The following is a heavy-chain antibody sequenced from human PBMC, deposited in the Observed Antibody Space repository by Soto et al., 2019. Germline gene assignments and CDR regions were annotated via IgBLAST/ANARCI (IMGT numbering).Heavy chain of an antibody. D-gene: IGHD5-18*01. J-gene: IGHJ4*02. Sequence: SETLSLTCTASGGSISSSSYYWGWIRQPPGKGLEWIGSIYYSGSTYYNPSLKSRVTISVDTSKNQFSLKLSSVTAADTAVYYCASPGYSYGYGADSSGYPLDYWGQGTLVTVSS. CDR1: GGSISSSSYY. V-gene: IGHV4-39*01. CDR3: ASPGYSYGYGADSSGYPLDY. CDR2: IYYSGST.